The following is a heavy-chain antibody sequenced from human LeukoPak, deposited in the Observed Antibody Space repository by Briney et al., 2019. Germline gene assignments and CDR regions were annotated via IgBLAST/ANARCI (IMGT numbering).Heavy chain of an antibody. CDR2: IYCTGST. Sequence: SETLSLTCTVSGDSISSSSDYWGWIRQPPGKGLEWIGSIYCTGSTYYNPSLKSRVTISVDTSKNQFSLKLSSVTAADTAVYYCAGRLVYSGYDFVNWYFDLWGRGTLVTVSS. J-gene: IGHJ2*01. CDR3: AGRLVYSGYDFVNWYFDL. V-gene: IGHV4-39*01. CDR1: GDSISSSSDY. D-gene: IGHD5-12*01.